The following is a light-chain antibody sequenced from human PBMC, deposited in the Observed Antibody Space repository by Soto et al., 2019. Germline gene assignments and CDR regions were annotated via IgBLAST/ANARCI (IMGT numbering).Light chain of an antibody. J-gene: IGKJ2*02. CDR3: QQYNTWPPGT. Sequence: EIVMTQSPATLSVSPGERVTLSCRASQSVNSNLAWYQLKPGQAPRLLIYGASTRATGIPARISGSGSGTEFTLTISSLQSEDFAVYFCQQYNTWPPGTFGQGTKLQIK. CDR2: GAS. V-gene: IGKV3-15*01. CDR1: QSVNSN.